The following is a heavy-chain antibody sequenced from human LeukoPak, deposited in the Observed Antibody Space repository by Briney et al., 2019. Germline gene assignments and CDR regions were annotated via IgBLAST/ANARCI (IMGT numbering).Heavy chain of an antibody. J-gene: IGHJ4*02. Sequence: PGGSLRLSCAASGFTFSSYAMSWVRQAPGKGLEWVSAISGSGGSTYYADSVKGRFTISRDNAKNSLYLQMNSLRAEDTAVYYCARDPYYYDSSGYYWGQGTLVTVSS. V-gene: IGHV3-23*01. CDR1: GFTFSSYA. D-gene: IGHD3-22*01. CDR3: ARDPYYYDSSGYY. CDR2: ISGSGGST.